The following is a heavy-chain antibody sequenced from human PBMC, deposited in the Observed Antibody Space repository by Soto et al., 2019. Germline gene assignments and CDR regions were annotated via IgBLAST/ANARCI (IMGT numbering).Heavy chain of an antibody. CDR1: GGSISSYY. CDR3: ARYSSGWHDAFDI. D-gene: IGHD6-19*01. Sequence: SETLSLTXTVSGGSISSYYWSWIRQPPGKGLEWIGYIYYSGSTNYNPSLKSRVTISVDTSNNQFSLKLSSVTAADTAVYYCARYSSGWHDAFDIWGQGAMVTVSS. V-gene: IGHV4-59*01. CDR2: IYYSGST. J-gene: IGHJ3*02.